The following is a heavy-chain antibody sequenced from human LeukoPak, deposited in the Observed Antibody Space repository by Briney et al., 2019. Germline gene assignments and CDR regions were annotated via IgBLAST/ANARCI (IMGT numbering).Heavy chain of an antibody. Sequence: PSETLSLTCTVSGGSISSYYWSWIRQPPGKGLEWIGYIYYSGSTNYHPSLKSRVTISVDTSKNQFSLELSSVTAADTAVYYCARAYSTVTTAYRFDYWGQGTLVTVSS. D-gene: IGHD4-17*01. V-gene: IGHV4-59*01. CDR2: IYYSGST. CDR3: ARAYSTVTTAYRFDY. CDR1: GGSISSYY. J-gene: IGHJ4*02.